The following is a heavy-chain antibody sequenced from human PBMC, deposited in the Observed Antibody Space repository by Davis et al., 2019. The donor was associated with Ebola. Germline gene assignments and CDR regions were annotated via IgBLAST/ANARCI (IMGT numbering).Heavy chain of an antibody. J-gene: IGHJ5*02. Sequence: GESLKISCAASGFTFSSYGMHWVRQAPGKGLEWVAVIRYDGSNKYYADSVKGRFTISRDNSKNTLYLQMNSLRAEDTAVYYCAKVARIQLWLHWFDPWGQGTLVTVSS. CDR3: AKVARIQLWLHWFDP. CDR1: GFTFSSYG. CDR2: IRYDGSNK. V-gene: IGHV3-30*02. D-gene: IGHD5-18*01.